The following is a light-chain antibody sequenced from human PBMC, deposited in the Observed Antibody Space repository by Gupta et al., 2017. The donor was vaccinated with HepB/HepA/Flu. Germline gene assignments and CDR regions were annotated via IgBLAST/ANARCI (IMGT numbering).Light chain of an antibody. J-gene: IGKJ3*01. CDR2: AAS. Sequence: DIQLTQSPSFLSASVGDRVTITCRASQGISTYLAWYQQKPGKAPKLLIYAASTLQSGVPSRFSGSGSGTEVTLTIRSRQQEDFATSYCQQLNSYPLFTFGPGTKVDIK. V-gene: IGKV1-9*01. CDR1: QGISTY. CDR3: QQLNSYPLFT.